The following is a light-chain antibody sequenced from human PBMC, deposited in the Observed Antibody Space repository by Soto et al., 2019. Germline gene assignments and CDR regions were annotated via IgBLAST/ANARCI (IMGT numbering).Light chain of an antibody. J-gene: IGKJ4*01. V-gene: IGKV1-39*01. CDR1: QSISDN. CDR3: QQSFSTPPT. Sequence: DIQMTQSPSSLSASVGDRVTITCRASQSISDNLNWYQHKPGTAPNLLIYAASSLQSGVPSRFSGSGSGTDFTLTISSLQPEDFVTYYCQQSFSTPPTFGGGTKVEI. CDR2: AAS.